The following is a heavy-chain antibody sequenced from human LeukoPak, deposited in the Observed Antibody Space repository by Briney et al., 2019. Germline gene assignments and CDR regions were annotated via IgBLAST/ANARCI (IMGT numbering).Heavy chain of an antibody. CDR2: ISSSSSYI. Sequence: GGSLRLSCAASGSIFSSYNMNWVRQAPGKGLEWVASISSSSSYIYYADSVKGRFTIARDNAKNSLYLQMNSLRAEDTAVYYCARDPPYCSGGSCLDRGYWGQGTLVTVSS. J-gene: IGHJ4*02. CDR1: GSIFSSYN. V-gene: IGHV3-21*01. CDR3: ARDPPYCSGGSCLDRGY. D-gene: IGHD2-15*01.